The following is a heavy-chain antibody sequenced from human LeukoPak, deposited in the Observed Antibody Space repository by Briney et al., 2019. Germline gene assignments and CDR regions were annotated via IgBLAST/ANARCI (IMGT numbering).Heavy chain of an antibody. CDR2: IISIFGTA. CDR1: GGTFRSYA. CDR3: ARMYYYGSGSYSNSAHFDY. J-gene: IGHJ4*02. D-gene: IGHD3-10*01. Sequence: SVKVSCKASGGTFRSYAISWVRQAPGQGLEWMGGIISIFGTANYAQKFQGRVTITTDEPTSTAYMELSSLRSEDTAVYYCARMYYYGSGSYSNSAHFDYWGQGTLVTVSS. V-gene: IGHV1-69*05.